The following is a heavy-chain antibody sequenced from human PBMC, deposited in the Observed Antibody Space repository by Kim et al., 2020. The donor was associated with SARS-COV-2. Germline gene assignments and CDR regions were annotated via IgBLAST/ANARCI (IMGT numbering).Heavy chain of an antibody. V-gene: IGHV7-4-1*02. CDR3: ARTGSMDV. Sequence: ASVKVSCKASGYTFTSYAISWVRQAPGQGLEWMAWINTNTGTAKYAQSFTGRVIFSLDTSISTAYLQMSSLKSEDTALYYCARTGSMDVCGQ. CDR2: INTNTGTA. J-gene: IGHJ3*01. D-gene: IGHD2-2*01. CDR1: GYTFTSYA.